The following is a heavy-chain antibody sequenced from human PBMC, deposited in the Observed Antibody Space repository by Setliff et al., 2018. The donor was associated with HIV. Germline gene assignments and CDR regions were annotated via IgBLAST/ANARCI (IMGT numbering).Heavy chain of an antibody. Sequence: PSETLSLTCTVSRDAMSSSSDSWTWIRQPAGKGLEWIGHIYTSGSTNYNPSLKSRVTISVDTSKNQFSLKLSSVTAADAAVYYCASRSSYVPLYYYYMDVWGKGTTVTVSS. V-gene: IGHV4-61*09. J-gene: IGHJ6*03. CDR3: ASRSSYVPLYYYYMDV. CDR2: IYTSGST. D-gene: IGHD3-16*01. CDR1: RDAMSSSSDS.